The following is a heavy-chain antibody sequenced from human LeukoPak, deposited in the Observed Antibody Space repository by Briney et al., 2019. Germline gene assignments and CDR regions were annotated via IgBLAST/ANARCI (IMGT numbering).Heavy chain of an antibody. D-gene: IGHD6-13*01. J-gene: IGHJ4*02. CDR2: INHSGST. V-gene: IGHV4-31*03. CDR3: ARVGRQQLGLDY. CDR1: GGSISSGGYY. Sequence: PSETLSLTCTVSGGSISSGGYYWSWIRQHPGKGLEWIGEINHSGSTNYNPSLKSRVTISVDTSKNQFSLKLSSVTAADTAVYYCARVGRQQLGLDYWGQGTLVTVSS.